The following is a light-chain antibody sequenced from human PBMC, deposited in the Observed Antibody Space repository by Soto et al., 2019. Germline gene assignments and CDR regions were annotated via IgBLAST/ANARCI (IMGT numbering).Light chain of an antibody. V-gene: IGKV3-20*01. Sequence: EIVLTQSPGTLSLSPGERATLSCRASQSVSGSSLAWYQQKPGQAPRLLIYGASSRATGIPDRFSGSGSGTDFTLTINRLEPEDFAVYYCQQYNNWLTFGGGTKVEIK. CDR1: QSVSGSS. CDR3: QQYNNWLT. J-gene: IGKJ4*01. CDR2: GAS.